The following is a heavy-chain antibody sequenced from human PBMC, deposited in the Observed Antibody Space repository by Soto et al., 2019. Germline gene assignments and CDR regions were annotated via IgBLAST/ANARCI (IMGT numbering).Heavy chain of an antibody. D-gene: IGHD1-26*01. CDR3: ARGGRYSGSYYYYYYGMDV. CDR2: INRSGST. CDR1: GGSFSGYY. V-gene: IGHV4-34*01. J-gene: IGHJ6*02. Sequence: SETLSLTCAVYGGSFSGYYWSWIRQPPGKGPEWIGEINRSGSTNYNPSLKSRVTISVDTSKNQFSLKLSSVTAADTAVYYCARGGRYSGSYYYYYYGMDVWGQGTTVTVSS.